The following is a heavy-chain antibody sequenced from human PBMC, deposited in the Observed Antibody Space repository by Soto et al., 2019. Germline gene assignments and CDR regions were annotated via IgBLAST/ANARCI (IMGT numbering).Heavy chain of an antibody. V-gene: IGHV3-30*03. J-gene: IGHJ4*02. CDR2: ISYDGSNK. Sequence: GGSLRLSCAASGFTFSSYGMHWVRQAPGKGLEWVAVISYDGSNKYYADSVKGRFTISRDNSKNTLYLQMNSLRAEDTAVYYCASAPRDNWNGAFLFDYWGQGTLVTVSS. D-gene: IGHD1-1*01. CDR1: GFTFSSYG. CDR3: ASAPRDNWNGAFLFDY.